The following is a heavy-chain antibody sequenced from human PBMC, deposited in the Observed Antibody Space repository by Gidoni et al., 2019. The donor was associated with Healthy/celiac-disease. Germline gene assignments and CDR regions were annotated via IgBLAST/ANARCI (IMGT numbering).Heavy chain of an antibody. D-gene: IGHD2-2*01. CDR3: ARGSRYCSSTSCRYYYYGMDV. V-gene: IGHV1-69*01. CDR2: IIPIFGTA. Sequence: QVQLVQSGAEVKKPGSSVKVSCKASGGTFSSYAISWVRQAPGQGLEWMGGIIPIFGTANYAQKFKGRVTITADESTSTAYMELSSLRSEDTAVYYCARGSRYCSSTSCRYYYYGMDVWGKGTTVTVSS. CDR1: GGTFSSYA. J-gene: IGHJ6*04.